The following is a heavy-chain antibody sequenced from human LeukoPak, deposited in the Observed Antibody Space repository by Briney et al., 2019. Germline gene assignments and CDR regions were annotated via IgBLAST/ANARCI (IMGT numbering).Heavy chain of an antibody. CDR1: GGTFSSYA. Sequence: VASVKVSCKASGGTFSSYAISWVRQAPGQGLEWMGGIIPIFGTANYAQKFQGRVTITADESTSTAYMELSSLRSEDTAVYYCARVTIHGSGSYYSLYYMDVWGRGTTVTISS. CDR3: ARVTIHGSGSYYSLYYMDV. V-gene: IGHV1-69*13. D-gene: IGHD3-10*01. CDR2: IIPIFGTA. J-gene: IGHJ6*03.